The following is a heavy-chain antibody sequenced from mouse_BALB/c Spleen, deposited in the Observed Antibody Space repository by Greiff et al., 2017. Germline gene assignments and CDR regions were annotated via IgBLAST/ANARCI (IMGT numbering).Heavy chain of an antibody. V-gene: IGHV3-6*02. D-gene: IGHD3-1*01. Sequence: EVKLEESGPGLVKPSQSLSLTCSVTGYSITSGYYWNWIRQFPGNKLEWMGYISYDGSNNYNPSLKNRISITRDTSKNQFFLKLNSVTTEDTATYYCANSFSYYFDYWGQGTTLTVSS. J-gene: IGHJ2*01. CDR2: ISYDGSN. CDR3: ANSFSYYFDY. CDR1: GYSITSGYY.